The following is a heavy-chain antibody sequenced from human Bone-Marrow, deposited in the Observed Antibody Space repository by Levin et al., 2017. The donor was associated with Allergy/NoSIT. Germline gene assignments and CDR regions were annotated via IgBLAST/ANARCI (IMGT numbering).Heavy chain of an antibody. CDR2: ISSRGTYI. Sequence: GESLKISCSASGFTFGDYSMNWVRQAPGKGLEWVSSISSRGTYIYYADLLKGRLTISRDNAKKSLSLQMNSLRAEDTAVYYCARGGYYYGASGPPGAFDVWGQGTTVTVSS. CDR3: ARGGYYYGASGPPGAFDV. D-gene: IGHD3-22*01. CDR1: GFTFGDYS. J-gene: IGHJ3*01. V-gene: IGHV3-21*01.